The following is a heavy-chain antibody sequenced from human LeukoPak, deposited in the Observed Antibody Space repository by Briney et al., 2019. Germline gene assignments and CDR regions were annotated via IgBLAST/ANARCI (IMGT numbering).Heavy chain of an antibody. J-gene: IGHJ6*03. Sequence: ASVKVSCKASGYTFTGYYMHWVRQAPGQGLEWMGWMNPNSGNTGYAQKFQGRVTITRNTSISTAYMELSSLRSEDTAVYYCARGLRFQGTMYYYYYYMDVWGKGTTVTVSS. CDR1: GYTFTGYY. V-gene: IGHV1-8*03. D-gene: IGHD3-10*01. CDR3: ARGLRFQGTMYYYYYYMDV. CDR2: MNPNSGNT.